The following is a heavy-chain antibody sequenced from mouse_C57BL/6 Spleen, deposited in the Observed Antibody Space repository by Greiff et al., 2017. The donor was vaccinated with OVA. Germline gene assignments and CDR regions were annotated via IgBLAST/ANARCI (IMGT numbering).Heavy chain of an antibody. V-gene: IGHV5-4*01. J-gene: IGHJ3*01. CDR2: ISDGGSYT. CDR1: GFTFSSYA. CDR3: ARTDYYGSSSAWFAY. Sequence: DVQLVESGGGLVKPGGSLKLSCAASGFTFSSYAMSWVRQTPEKRLEWVATISDGGSYTYYPDNVKGRFTISRDNAKNNLYLQMSHLKSEDTAMYYCARTDYYGSSSAWFAYWGQGTLVTVSA. D-gene: IGHD1-1*01.